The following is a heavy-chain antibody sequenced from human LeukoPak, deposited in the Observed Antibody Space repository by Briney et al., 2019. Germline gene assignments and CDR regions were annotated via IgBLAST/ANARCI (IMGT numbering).Heavy chain of an antibody. CDR1: GFTFSSYA. CDR3: ARSWRREMAFDY. D-gene: IGHD5-24*01. Sequence: GGSLRLSCAASGFTFSSYAMHWVRQAPGKGLEWVAVISYDGSNKYYADSVKGRFTISRDNSKNTLYLQMNSLRAEDTAVYYCARSWRREMAFDYWGQGTLVTVSS. CDR2: ISYDGSNK. J-gene: IGHJ4*02. V-gene: IGHV3-30-3*01.